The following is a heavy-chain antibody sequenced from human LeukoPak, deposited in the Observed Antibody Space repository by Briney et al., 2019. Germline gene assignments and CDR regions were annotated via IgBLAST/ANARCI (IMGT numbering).Heavy chain of an antibody. Sequence: PSETLSLTCAVYGGSFSGYYWSWIRQPPGKGLEWIGEINHSGSTNYNPSLKSRVTISVDTSKNQFSLKLSSVTAADTAVYYCARSIFGVVIPYYYYYMDVWDKGTTVTVSS. V-gene: IGHV4-34*01. CDR3: ARSIFGVVIPYYYYYMDV. CDR1: GGSFSGYY. J-gene: IGHJ6*03. D-gene: IGHD3-3*01. CDR2: INHSGST.